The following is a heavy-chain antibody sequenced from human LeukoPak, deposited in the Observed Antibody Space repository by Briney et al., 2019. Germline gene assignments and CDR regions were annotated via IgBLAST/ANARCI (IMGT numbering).Heavy chain of an antibody. Sequence: GAPVKVSCKTSGYTFSVYYIQWVRQAPGQGLEWMGWISSYNGNTNYAQKLQGRVTMTTDTSTSKAYMGLRSLRSDDTAVYYCARDPRITIFGVVIILDYWGQGTLVTVSS. J-gene: IGHJ4*02. V-gene: IGHV1-18*04. CDR1: GYTFSVYY. CDR3: ARDPRITIFGVVIILDY. D-gene: IGHD3-3*01. CDR2: ISSYNGNT.